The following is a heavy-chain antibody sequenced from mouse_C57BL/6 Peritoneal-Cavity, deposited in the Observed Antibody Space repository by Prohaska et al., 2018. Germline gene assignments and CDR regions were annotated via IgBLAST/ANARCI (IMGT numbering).Heavy chain of an antibody. Sequence: NLSCKSTGYTFTGSRIESVKHSPGYGLEWIGEILPGSGSTNYNEKFKGKATFTADTSSNTGYMQLSSLTTEDSAIYYCARGTTVADIDYWGQGTTLTVSS. J-gene: IGHJ2*01. D-gene: IGHD1-1*01. CDR2: ILPGSGST. CDR1: GYTFTGSR. CDR3: ARGTTVADIDY. V-gene: IGHV1-9*01.